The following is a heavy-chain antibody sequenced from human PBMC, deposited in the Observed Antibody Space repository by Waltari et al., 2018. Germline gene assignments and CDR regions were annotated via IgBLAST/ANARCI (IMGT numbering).Heavy chain of an antibody. J-gene: IGHJ3*02. V-gene: IGHV3-48*04. Sequence: EVPLVESGGGLVQPGGSLRLSWAASGCTFSSSSMNWVRQSPGKGLEWVSYISSSSSTIYYADSVKGRFTISRDNAKNSLYLQMNSLRAEDTAVYYCARPAFDIWGQGTMVTVSS. CDR3: ARPAFDI. CDR2: ISSSSSTI. CDR1: GCTFSSSS.